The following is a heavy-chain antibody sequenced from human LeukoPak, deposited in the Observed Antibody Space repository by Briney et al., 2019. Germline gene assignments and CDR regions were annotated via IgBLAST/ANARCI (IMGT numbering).Heavy chain of an antibody. D-gene: IGHD6-19*01. CDR2: IYYSGST. Sequence: SETLSLTCTVSGGSISSYYWSWIRQPPGKGLQWSGYIYYSGSTNYNPSLKSRVTISVDTSKNQFSLKLSSVTAADTAVYYCARGAVGIAVAGTDFDYWGQGTLVTVSS. V-gene: IGHV4-59*01. CDR3: ARGAVGIAVAGTDFDY. J-gene: IGHJ4*02. CDR1: GGSISSYY.